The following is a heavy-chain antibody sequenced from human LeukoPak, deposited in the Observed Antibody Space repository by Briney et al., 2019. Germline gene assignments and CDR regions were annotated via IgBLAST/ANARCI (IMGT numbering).Heavy chain of an antibody. CDR1: GFTFSSYG. Sequence: GGSLRLSCAASGFTFSSYGMHWVRQAPGKGLEWVAVIWYDGSNKYYADSVKGRFTISRDNSKNTLYLQMNSLRAEDTAVYYCARAHRVVNFFDYWGQGTLVTVSS. CDR3: ARAHRVVNFFDY. CDR2: IWYDGSNK. J-gene: IGHJ4*02. D-gene: IGHD3-3*01. V-gene: IGHV3-33*01.